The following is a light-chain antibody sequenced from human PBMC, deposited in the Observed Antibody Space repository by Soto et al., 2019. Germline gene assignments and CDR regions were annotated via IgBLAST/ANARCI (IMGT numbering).Light chain of an antibody. V-gene: IGKV3-15*01. CDR2: GAS. CDR1: QSVRNN. Sequence: EIVMTQSPATLSVSPGERATLSCRASQSVRNNLAWYQQKPGQAPRLLIYGASTRATGIPARFSGSGSGTEFTLTISSLQSEDFALYYCQQSFSTPALTFGGGTRVDIK. CDR3: QQSFSTPALT. J-gene: IGKJ4*01.